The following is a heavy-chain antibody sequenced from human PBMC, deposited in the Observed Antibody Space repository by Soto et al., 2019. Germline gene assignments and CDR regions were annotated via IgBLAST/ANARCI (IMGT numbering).Heavy chain of an antibody. V-gene: IGHV1-8*01. CDR3: ARGWCISWYGGYYFYMVV. Sequence: ASVKVSCKASGYTFTSYYINWVRQATGQGLEWMGWMNPNSGNTGYAQKFQGRVTMTRNTSISTAYMELSSLRSEDTAVYYCARGWCISWYGGYYFYMVVVDKGATVTVSS. J-gene: IGHJ6*03. D-gene: IGHD6-13*01. CDR1: GYTFTSYY. CDR2: MNPNSGNT.